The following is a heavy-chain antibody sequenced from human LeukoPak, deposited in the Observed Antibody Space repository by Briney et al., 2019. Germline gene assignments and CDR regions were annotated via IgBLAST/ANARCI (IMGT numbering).Heavy chain of an antibody. CDR2: ISGYNGHT. D-gene: IGHD6-6*01. Sequence: ASVRVSCKGSGYTFPDYGISWVRQAPGQGLEWVGWISGYNGHTNYAQKFQGRVTMTTDTSTSTVYMWLRTLRSDDTAVYYCARDQNIAGRPDYWGQGTLVTV. CDR3: ARDQNIAGRPDY. J-gene: IGHJ4*02. V-gene: IGHV1-18*01. CDR1: GYTFPDYG.